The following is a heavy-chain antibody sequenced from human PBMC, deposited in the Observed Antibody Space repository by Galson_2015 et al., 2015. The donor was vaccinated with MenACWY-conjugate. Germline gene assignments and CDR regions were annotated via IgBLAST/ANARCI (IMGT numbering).Heavy chain of an antibody. V-gene: IGHV1-69*01. CDR3: ARGEQQLADYYYYMDF. D-gene: IGHD6-13*01. CDR2: IIPIFGTA. J-gene: IGHJ6*03. CDR1: RGTFSSYA. Sequence: SCKASRGTFSSYAISCVRQAPGPGLEGMGGIIPIFGTANYAQKFQGRVTITADESTSTAYMELSSLRSEDTAVYYCARGEQQLADYYYYMDFWGKGTTVTVSS.